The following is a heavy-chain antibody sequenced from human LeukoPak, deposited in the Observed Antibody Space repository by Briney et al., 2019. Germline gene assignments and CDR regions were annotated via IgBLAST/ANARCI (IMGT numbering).Heavy chain of an antibody. Sequence: SETLPLTCTVSGGSISSHYWSWIRQPPGKGLEWIGYIYYSGSTNYNPSLKSRVTISVDTSKNQFSLKLSSVTAADTAVYYCARYAAFYGLRNNWFDPWGQGTLVTVSS. CDR2: IYYSGST. CDR1: GGSISSHY. J-gene: IGHJ5*02. CDR3: ARYAAFYGLRNNWFDP. D-gene: IGHD2-2*01. V-gene: IGHV4-59*11.